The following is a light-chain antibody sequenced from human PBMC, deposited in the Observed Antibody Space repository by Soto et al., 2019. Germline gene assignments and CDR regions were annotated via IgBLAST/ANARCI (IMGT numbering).Light chain of an antibody. J-gene: IGKJ5*01. CDR3: QQYNTWSLIT. CDR2: GAS. CDR1: QSIGSN. Sequence: EIVMTQSPATLSVSPGDRATLSCRASQSIGSNVGWYQQKPGQAPRLLIYGASTRATGISARFSGSGSGTEFSLTISSLQSEDLAVYYCQQYNTWSLITFGQGTRLEIK. V-gene: IGKV3-15*01.